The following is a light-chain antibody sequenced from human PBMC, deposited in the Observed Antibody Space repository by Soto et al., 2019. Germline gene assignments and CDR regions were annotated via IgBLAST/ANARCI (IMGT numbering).Light chain of an antibody. CDR3: CSYGRSVV. J-gene: IGLJ2*01. Sequence: QSALTQPASVSGSPGQSITISCTGISNDVGTYNLVSWYQHHPGKAPKLIIYEASKRPSGVPNRFSGSKSGNTASLTISVLHGEDEADYYCCSYGRSVVFGGGTKLTVL. CDR2: EAS. CDR1: SNDVGTYNL. V-gene: IGLV2-23*01.